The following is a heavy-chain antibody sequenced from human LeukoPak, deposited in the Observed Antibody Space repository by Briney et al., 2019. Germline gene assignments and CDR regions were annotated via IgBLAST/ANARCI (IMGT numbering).Heavy chain of an antibody. CDR2: ISNDGNEK. Sequence: PGRSLRLSCAASAFTFSAYVMHWVRQAPGKGLECVAVISNDGNEKYYADSVKGRFPISRDNSKNTLYLQMSSLRTEDTAVYYCVRDGGYTGGWTYGAGDYWGQGNLVTVSS. V-gene: IGHV3-30*04. CDR3: VRDGGYTGGWTYGAGDY. CDR1: AFTFSAYV. D-gene: IGHD2-8*02. J-gene: IGHJ4*01.